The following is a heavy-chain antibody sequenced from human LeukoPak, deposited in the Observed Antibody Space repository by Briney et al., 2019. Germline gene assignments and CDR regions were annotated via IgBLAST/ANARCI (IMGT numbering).Heavy chain of an antibody. J-gene: IGHJ4*02. CDR3: ARDSYSSGWYGFDY. CDR1: GFTFSSYG. V-gene: IGHV3-33*01. D-gene: IGHD6-19*01. Sequence: GGSLRLSCAASGFTFSSYGMHWVRQAPGKGLEWVAVIWYDGSNKYYADSVKGRFTISRDNSKNTLYLQMNSLRAEDTAVYYCARDSYSSGWYGFDYWGRGTLVTVSS. CDR2: IWYDGSNK.